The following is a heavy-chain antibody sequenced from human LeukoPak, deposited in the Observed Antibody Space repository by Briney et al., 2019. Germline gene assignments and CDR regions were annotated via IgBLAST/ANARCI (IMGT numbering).Heavy chain of an antibody. CDR3: ARAPHYYGSGSYHFDY. J-gene: IGHJ4*02. Sequence: PSETLALTCTVSGGSISSGDYYWSWIRQPPGKGLEGLRYIDYSGNTYDNPSLKSRVTISVDTSKNQFSLKLGSVTAADTAVYYCARAPHYYGSGSYHFDYWGQGTLVTVSS. D-gene: IGHD3-10*01. V-gene: IGHV4-30-4*01. CDR1: GGSISSGDYY. CDR2: IDYSGNT.